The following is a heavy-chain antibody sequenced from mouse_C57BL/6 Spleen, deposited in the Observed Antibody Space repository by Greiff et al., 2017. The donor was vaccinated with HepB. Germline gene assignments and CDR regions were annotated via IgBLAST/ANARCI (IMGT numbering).Heavy chain of an antibody. CDR3: ARDHYYGSSYTFFDY. Sequence: EVQVVESEGGLVQPGSSMKLSCTASGFTFSDYYMAWVRQVPEKGLEWVANINYDGSSTYYLDSLKSRFIISRDNAKNILYLQMSSLKSEDTATYYCARDHYYGSSYTFFDYWGQGTTLTVSS. CDR1: GFTFSDYY. D-gene: IGHD1-1*01. V-gene: IGHV5-16*01. J-gene: IGHJ2*01. CDR2: INYDGSST.